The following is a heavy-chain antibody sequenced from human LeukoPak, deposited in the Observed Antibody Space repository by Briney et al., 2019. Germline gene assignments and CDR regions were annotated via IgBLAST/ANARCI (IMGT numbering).Heavy chain of an antibody. J-gene: IGHJ4*02. CDR2: IYSGGST. D-gene: IGHD6-13*01. V-gene: IGHV3-53*01. CDR1: GFTVSSNY. Sequence: GGSLRLSCAASGFTVSSNYMSWVRQAPGKGLEWVSVIYSGGSTYYADSVKGRFTISRDNSKNTLYLQMNSPRAEDTAVYYCARVPRSIAAVTPWGQGTLVTVSS. CDR3: ARVPRSIAAVTP.